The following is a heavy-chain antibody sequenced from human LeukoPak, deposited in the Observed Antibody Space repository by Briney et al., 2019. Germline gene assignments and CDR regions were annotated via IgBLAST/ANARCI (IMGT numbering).Heavy chain of an antibody. V-gene: IGHV4-31*03. CDR3: ARDSLDQQLFNQGWFDP. CDR2: ISNRGGS. Sequence: PSETLSLTCTVSGDSISSGDCYWSWIRQHPGKGLEWIAYISNRGGSYYNPSLKSRVTLSVDTSKNLLSLKLTSVTAADTAVYYCARDSLDQQLFNQGWFDPWGQGTLVIVSS. CDR1: GDSISSGDCY. J-gene: IGHJ5*02. D-gene: IGHD6-13*01.